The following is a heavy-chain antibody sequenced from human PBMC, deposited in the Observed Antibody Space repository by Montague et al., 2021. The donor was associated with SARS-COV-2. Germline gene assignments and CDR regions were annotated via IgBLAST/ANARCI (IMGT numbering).Heavy chain of an antibody. J-gene: IGHJ5*01. D-gene: IGHD2-8*01. CDR3: ARDDPYGTNGVGDTGNWFGS. CDR2: TYYRSKWYN. CDR1: GDSVSSNSVA. V-gene: IGHV6-1*01. Sequence: CAISGDSVSSNSVAWNWIRQSPSRGLEWLGRTYYRSKWYNDYAVSVKSRITINPDTSKNQFSLQLNSVTPEDTAVYYCARDDPYGTNGVGDTGNWFGSWGQGTLVTVSS.